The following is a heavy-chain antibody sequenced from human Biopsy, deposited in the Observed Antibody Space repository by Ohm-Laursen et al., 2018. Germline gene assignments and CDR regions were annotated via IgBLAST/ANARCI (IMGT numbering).Heavy chain of an antibody. D-gene: IGHD1-26*01. J-gene: IGHJ6*02. V-gene: IGHV1-46*01. CDR2: IAPRGSDA. CDR1: GYMFLRYY. Sequence: ASVKVSCKASGYMFLRYYIHWVRQAPGKGLEWMGIIAPRGSDATYAQKLQGRLIMTTDTSTATVYMQLGNLTSEGTAVYFCARDRIELEATPTNADYYYFGMDVWGQGTTVTVS. CDR3: ARDRIELEATPTNADYYYFGMDV.